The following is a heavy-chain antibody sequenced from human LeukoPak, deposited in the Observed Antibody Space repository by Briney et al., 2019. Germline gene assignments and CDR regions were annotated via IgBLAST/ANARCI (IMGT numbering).Heavy chain of an antibody. CDR3: ARDGLRFTMVRGEDYYYYMDV. CDR2: INHSGST. V-gene: IGHV4-34*01. J-gene: IGHJ6*03. Sequence: PSETLSLTCAVYGGSFSGYYWSWLRQPPGKGLEWIGEINHSGSTNYNPSLKSRVTISVDKSKNQFSLKLSSVTAADTAVYYCARDGLRFTMVRGEDYYYYMDVWGKGTTVTVSS. CDR1: GGSFSGYY. D-gene: IGHD3-10*01.